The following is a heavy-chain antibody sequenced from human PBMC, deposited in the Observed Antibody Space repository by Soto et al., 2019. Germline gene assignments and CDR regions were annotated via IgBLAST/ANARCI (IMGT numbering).Heavy chain of an antibody. CDR2: IYFSGST. D-gene: IGHD6-19*01. V-gene: IGHV4-59*01. CDR3: ARAWAVPGSHWGD. Sequence: QVQLQESGPGLVKPSETLSLTCTVSGDSMNPYYWSWIRQPPGKGLEWIGYIYFSGSTNFNPSRKRRGTLSLDTSKRQFFLKLTSVPAADTAVYYCARAWAVPGSHWGDWGRGTLVTVSS. J-gene: IGHJ4*02. CDR1: GDSMNPYY.